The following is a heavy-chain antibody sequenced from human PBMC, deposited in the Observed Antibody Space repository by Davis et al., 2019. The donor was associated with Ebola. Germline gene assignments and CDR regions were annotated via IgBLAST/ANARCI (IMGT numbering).Heavy chain of an antibody. CDR2: IIPIFGTA. V-gene: IGHV1-69*13. CDR3: ARDPAALLPYYYGMDV. CDR1: GYTFTGYY. Sequence: SVKVSCMASGYTFTGYYMHWVRQAPGQGLEWMGGIIPIFGTANYAQKFQGRVTITADESTSTAYMELSSLRSEDTAVYYCARDPAALLPYYYGMDVWGKGTTVTVSS. D-gene: IGHD6-6*01. J-gene: IGHJ6*04.